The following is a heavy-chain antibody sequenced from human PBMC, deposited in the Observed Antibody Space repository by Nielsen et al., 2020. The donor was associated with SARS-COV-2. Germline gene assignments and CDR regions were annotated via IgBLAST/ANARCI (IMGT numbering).Heavy chain of an antibody. J-gene: IGHJ5*02. D-gene: IGHD2-2*01. CDR1: GYTFTNYG. CDR2: ISGHNGDT. CDR3: ARYSTGWFSGLYWFDP. Sequence: ASVKVSCKASGYTFTNYGISWVRQAPGQGLEWLGWISGHNGDTYYAQKVQDRLTLTADSSTSTAFLELTSLTSDDTAVYYCARYSTGWFSGLYWFDPWGQGTPVTVST. V-gene: IGHV1-18*04.